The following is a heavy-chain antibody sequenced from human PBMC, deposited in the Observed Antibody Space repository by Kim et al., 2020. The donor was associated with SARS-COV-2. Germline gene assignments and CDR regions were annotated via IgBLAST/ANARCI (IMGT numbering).Heavy chain of an antibody. D-gene: IGHD6-13*01. CDR2: ISSSGSTI. Sequence: GGSLRLSCAASGFTFSDYYMSWIRQAPGKGLEWVSYISSSGSTIYYADSVKGRFTISRDNAKNSLYLQMNSLRAEDTAVYYCARDLDGSSSWYGAFDIWGQGTMVTVSS. CDR1: GFTFSDYY. V-gene: IGHV3-11*01. CDR3: ARDLDGSSSWYGAFDI. J-gene: IGHJ3*02.